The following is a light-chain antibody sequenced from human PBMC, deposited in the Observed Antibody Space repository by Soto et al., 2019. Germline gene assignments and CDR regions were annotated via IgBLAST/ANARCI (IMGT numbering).Light chain of an antibody. V-gene: IGKV1-5*03. J-gene: IGKJ1*01. CDR1: QSISNW. CDR3: QQYNTYPWT. Sequence: DIQMTQSPSTLSASIGDRVTITCRASQSISNWLAWYQQKPGKAPKLLIFKASILESGVPSRFSGSGSGTEFTVTLSSLQPDDFATYYCQQYNTYPWTFGQGTKVEIK. CDR2: KAS.